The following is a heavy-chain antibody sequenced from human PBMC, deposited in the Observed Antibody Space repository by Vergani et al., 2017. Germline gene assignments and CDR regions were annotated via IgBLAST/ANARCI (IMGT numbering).Heavy chain of an antibody. CDR1: GGSISSGGYY. Sequence: QVQLQESGPGLVKPSQTLSLTCTVSGGSISSGGYYWSWIRQHPGKGLEWIGYIYYSGSTYYNPSLKSRVTISVDTSKNQFSLKLSSVTAADTAVYYCARSPREKYCSSTSCYIYNWFDPWGQGTLVTVSS. CDR3: ARSPREKYCSSTSCYIYNWFDP. D-gene: IGHD2-2*02. V-gene: IGHV4-31*03. CDR2: IYYSGST. J-gene: IGHJ5*02.